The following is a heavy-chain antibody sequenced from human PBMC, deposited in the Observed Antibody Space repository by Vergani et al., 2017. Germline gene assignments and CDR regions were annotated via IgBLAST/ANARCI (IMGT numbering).Heavy chain of an antibody. Sequence: EVQLLESGGGLVQPGGSLRLSCAASGFTFSSYAMSWVRKAPGKGLEWVSAISGSGGSTYYADSVKGRFTISRDNSKNTLYLQMNSLRAEDTAVYYCAKVSRVYSSSWYGDYWGQGTLVTVSS. CDR2: ISGSGGST. V-gene: IGHV3-23*01. D-gene: IGHD6-13*01. J-gene: IGHJ4*02. CDR3: AKVSRVYSSSWYGDY. CDR1: GFTFSSYA.